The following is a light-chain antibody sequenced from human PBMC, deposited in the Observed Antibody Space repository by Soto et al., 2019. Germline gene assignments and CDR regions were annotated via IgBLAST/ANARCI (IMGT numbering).Light chain of an antibody. CDR1: SSNIGSNY. CDR2: RNN. V-gene: IGLV1-47*01. J-gene: IGLJ3*02. Sequence: QLVLTQPPSASGTPGQRVTISCSGSSSNIGSNYVYWYQQFPVTAPKLLIYRNNQRPSGVPDRFSGSNSGTSASLAIGGLRSQDEADYYCATWDDSLSAWVFGGGTKLTVL. CDR3: ATWDDSLSAWV.